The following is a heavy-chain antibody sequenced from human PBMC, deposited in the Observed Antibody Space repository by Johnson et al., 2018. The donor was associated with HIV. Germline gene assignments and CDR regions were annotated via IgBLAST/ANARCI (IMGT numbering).Heavy chain of an antibody. CDR2: IKGKTDGAKT. D-gene: IGHD3-3*01. Sequence: VQLVESGGGLVKPGGSLRLSCAASGFTFSNAWMTWVRQAPGKGLEWVGRIKGKTDGAKTDYAAPVKGRFTISRDDSKNTLYLQMNSLKTEDTAVYYCARGYTIGAFDSWGQGTMVTVSS. J-gene: IGHJ3*02. V-gene: IGHV3-15*01. CDR1: GFTFSNAW. CDR3: ARGYTIGAFDS.